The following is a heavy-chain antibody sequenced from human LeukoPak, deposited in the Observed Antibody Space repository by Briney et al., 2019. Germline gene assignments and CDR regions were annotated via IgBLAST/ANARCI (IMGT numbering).Heavy chain of an antibody. J-gene: IGHJ4*02. Sequence: SETLSLTCAVYGGSFSGYYWSWIRQPPGKGLEWIGEINHSGGTNYNPSLKSRVTISVDTSKYQFSLKLSSVTAADTAVYYCARGRSSDILTGYPMAPDFGYWGQGTLVTVSS. CDR1: GGSFSGYY. D-gene: IGHD3-9*01. CDR2: INHSGGT. V-gene: IGHV4-34*01. CDR3: ARGRSSDILTGYPMAPDFGY.